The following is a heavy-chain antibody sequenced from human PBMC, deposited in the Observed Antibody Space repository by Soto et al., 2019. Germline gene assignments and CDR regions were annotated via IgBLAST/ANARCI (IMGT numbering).Heavy chain of an antibody. Sequence: ASVKVSCKASGYTFTSYDINWVRQATGQGLEWMGWMNPDSENAGYAQKFQGRVTMTRDTSISTAYMELSSLTSEDTAMYYCAITGAHYAYTLDYWGQGNQVTVSS. J-gene: IGHJ4*02. CDR2: MNPDSENA. D-gene: IGHD3-16*01. CDR1: GYTFTSYD. V-gene: IGHV1-8*01. CDR3: AITGAHYAYTLDY.